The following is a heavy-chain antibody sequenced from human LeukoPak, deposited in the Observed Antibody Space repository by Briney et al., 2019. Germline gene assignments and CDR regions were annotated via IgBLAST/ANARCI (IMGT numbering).Heavy chain of an antibody. CDR2: IQNDGTNK. D-gene: IGHD6-25*01. V-gene: IGHV3-30*02. CDR1: GFRFSSYG. J-gene: IGHJ5*02. CDR3: AKDAATHGWFDP. Sequence: PGGSLRLSCAASGFRFSSYGMNWVRQAPGNGLEWVSFIQNDGTNKCYADFVKGRFTISRENSVNTLYLQMDSLRPEDTAVYYCAKDAATHGWFDPWAEGTLVSVSS.